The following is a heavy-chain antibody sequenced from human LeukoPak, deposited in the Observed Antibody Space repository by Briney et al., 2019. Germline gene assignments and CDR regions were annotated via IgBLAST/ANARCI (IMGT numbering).Heavy chain of an antibody. Sequence: GGSLRLSCAASGFTFSSHWMHWVRQAPGKGLVWVSRINSDGSSISYADSVKGRFTISRDNAKNTLYLQMNSLRAEDTAVYYRARDLPYYYDSSGYYIFDYWGQGTLVTVSS. D-gene: IGHD3-22*01. CDR2: INSDGSSI. CDR1: GFTFSSHW. CDR3: ARDLPYYYDSSGYYIFDY. J-gene: IGHJ4*02. V-gene: IGHV3-74*01.